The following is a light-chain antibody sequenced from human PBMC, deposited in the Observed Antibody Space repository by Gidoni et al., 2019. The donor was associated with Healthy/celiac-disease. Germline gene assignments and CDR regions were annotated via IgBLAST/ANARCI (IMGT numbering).Light chain of an antibody. J-gene: IGKJ4*01. CDR1: QSISSW. CDR3: QQYNSSLALT. CDR2: KAS. Sequence: DIQMTQSPSTLSASVGDRVTLTCRASQSISSWLAWYQQKPGKAPKLLIYKASSLESGVPSRFSGSGSGTEFTLTISSLQPDDFATYYCQQYNSSLALTFGGGTKVEIK. V-gene: IGKV1-5*03.